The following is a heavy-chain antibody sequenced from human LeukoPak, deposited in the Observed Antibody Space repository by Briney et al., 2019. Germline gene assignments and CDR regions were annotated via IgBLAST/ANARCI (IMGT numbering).Heavy chain of an antibody. CDR3: ASEAYCSGGSCYLHRIAS. D-gene: IGHD2-15*01. J-gene: IGHJ4*02. Sequence: GASVKVSCKASGYSFTAYYMHWVRQAPGQGLEWMGWINTNSGGTNYAQKFQGRVTITRDTSIGTAYMELSSLMSDDTAIYYCASEAYCSGGSCYLHRIASRGQGTLVTVSS. V-gene: IGHV1-2*02. CDR1: GYSFTAYY. CDR2: INTNSGGT.